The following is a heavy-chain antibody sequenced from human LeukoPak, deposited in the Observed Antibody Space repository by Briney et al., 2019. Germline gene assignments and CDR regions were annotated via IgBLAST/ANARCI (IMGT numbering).Heavy chain of an antibody. CDR1: GFTFSDYY. D-gene: IGHD2-2*01. CDR2: ISSSGSTI. J-gene: IGHJ4*02. V-gene: IGHV3-11*01. Sequence: GGSLRLSCAASGFTFSDYYMTWVRQAPGKGLDWVSYISSSGSTIYYADSVKGRFTISRDNAKNSLYLQMNSLRAEDTAVYYCVSTSSTNSNFDYWGQGTLVTVSS. CDR3: VSTSSTNSNFDY.